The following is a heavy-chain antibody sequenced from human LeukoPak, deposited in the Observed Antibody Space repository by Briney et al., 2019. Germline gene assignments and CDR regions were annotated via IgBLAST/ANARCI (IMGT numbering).Heavy chain of an antibody. CDR2: IYYSGST. J-gene: IGHJ4*02. CDR3: ARRETGGQQLALDY. D-gene: IGHD6-13*01. Sequence: SQTLSLTCTVSGGSISSGGYYWSWIRQHPGKGLEWIGYIYYSGSTYYNPSLKSRVTISVDTSKNQFSLKLSSVTAADTAVYYCARRETGGQQLALDYWGQGTLVTVSS. V-gene: IGHV4-31*03. CDR1: GGSISSGGYY.